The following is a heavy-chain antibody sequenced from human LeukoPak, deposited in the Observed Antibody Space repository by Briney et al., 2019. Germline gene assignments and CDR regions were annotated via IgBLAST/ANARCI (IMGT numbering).Heavy chain of an antibody. CDR3: AKTIGITGWFDP. CDR1: GFTFSSYG. J-gene: IGHJ5*02. Sequence: PGGSLRLSCAASGFTFSSYGMHWVRQAPGKGLEWVAVISYDGSNKYYADSVKGRFTISRDNSKNTLYLQMNSLRAEDTAVYYCAKTIGITGWFDPWGQGTLVTVSS. D-gene: IGHD2-8*02. V-gene: IGHV3-30*18. CDR2: ISYDGSNK.